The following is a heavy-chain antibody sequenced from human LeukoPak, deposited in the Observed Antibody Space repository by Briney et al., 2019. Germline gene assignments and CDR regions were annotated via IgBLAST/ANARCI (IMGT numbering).Heavy chain of an antibody. J-gene: IGHJ5*02. V-gene: IGHV3-21*01. D-gene: IGHD1-20*01. Sequence: NPGGSLRLSCAGSGFTFSGYSLNWVRQAPGKGLEWVSSITSSGSSMYYADSVKGRLTISRDNSKNTLHLQMNSLRAEDTAVYYCAKDQDATDNNWIFQFDPWGQGTLVTVSS. CDR3: AKDQDATDNNWIFQFDP. CDR2: ITSSGSSM. CDR1: GFTFSGYS.